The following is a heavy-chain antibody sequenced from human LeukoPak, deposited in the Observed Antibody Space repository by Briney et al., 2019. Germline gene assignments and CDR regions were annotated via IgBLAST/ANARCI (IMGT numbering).Heavy chain of an antibody. CDR3: ARDDSGSYYNREADY. CDR1: GGTFSSYA. V-gene: IGHV1-69*04. Sequence: SVTVSCKASGGTFSSYAIRWVRQAPGQGFEWVGRIIPILGIANYAQKFQGRVTITADKSTSTAYMELSSLRSEDTAVYYCARDDSGSYYNREADYWGQGTLVTVSS. D-gene: IGHD3-10*01. CDR2: IIPILGIA. J-gene: IGHJ4*02.